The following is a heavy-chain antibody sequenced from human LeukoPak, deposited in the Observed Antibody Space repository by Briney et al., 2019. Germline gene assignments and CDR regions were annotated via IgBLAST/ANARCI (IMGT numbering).Heavy chain of an antibody. V-gene: IGHV4-59*01. CDR2: IYYSGST. J-gene: IGHJ4*02. Sequence: SETLSLTCTVSGGSISSYYWSWIRQPPGKGLEWIGYIYYSGSTNYNPSFKSRVTISVDTSKNQFSLKLSSVTAADTAVYYCAVGYSSSWLDYWGQGTLVTVSS. CDR1: GGSISSYY. D-gene: IGHD6-13*01. CDR3: AVGYSSSWLDY.